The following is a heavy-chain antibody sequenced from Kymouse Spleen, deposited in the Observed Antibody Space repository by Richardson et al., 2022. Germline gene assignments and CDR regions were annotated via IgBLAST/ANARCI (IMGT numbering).Heavy chain of an antibody. Sequence: QVQLQQWGAGLLKPSETLSLTCAVYGGSFSGYYWSWIRQPPGKGLEWIGEINHSGSTNYNPSLKSRVTISVDTSKNQFSLKLSSVTAADTAVYYCAGLTGTTNGFDYWGQGTLVTVSS. D-gene: IGHD1-7*01. CDR1: GGSFSGYY. V-gene: IGHV4-34*01. J-gene: IGHJ4*02. CDR3: AGLTGTTNGFDY. CDR2: INHSGST.